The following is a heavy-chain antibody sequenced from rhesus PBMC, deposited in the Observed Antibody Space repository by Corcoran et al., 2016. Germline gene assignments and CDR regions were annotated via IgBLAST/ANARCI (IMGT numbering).Heavy chain of an antibody. CDR3: AREGYSSGWSPYYFDY. Sequence: QVQLQESGPGLVKPSETLSLTCAVSGGSISGYYYWSWIRQPPGKGLEWIGSIYGRRTSTNYNPTLQSRVNISNDPSKTQFSLKLSSVTAADTAVYYCAREGYSSGWSPYYFDYWGQGVLVTVSS. V-gene: IGHV4S18*01. D-gene: IGHD6S26*01. J-gene: IGHJ4*01. CDR1: GGSISGYYY. CDR2: IYGRRTST.